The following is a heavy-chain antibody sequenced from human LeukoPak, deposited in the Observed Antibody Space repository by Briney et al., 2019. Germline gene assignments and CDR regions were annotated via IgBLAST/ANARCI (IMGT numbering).Heavy chain of an antibody. CDR2: ISNSGGSI. J-gene: IGHJ4*02. CDR3: AKGYTYGLTRFCFDY. Sequence: PGGSLRLSCAASGFTFNNYAMSWVRQAPGKGLEWVSAISNSGGSIFYADSVKGRFTISRDNSNNTLYLQMNSLRAEDTAVYYCAKGYTYGLTRFCFDYWGQGTLVTVSS. V-gene: IGHV3-23*01. CDR1: GFTFNNYA. D-gene: IGHD5-18*01.